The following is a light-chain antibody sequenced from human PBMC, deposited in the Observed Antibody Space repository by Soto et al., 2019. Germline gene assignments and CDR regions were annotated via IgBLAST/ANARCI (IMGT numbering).Light chain of an antibody. CDR3: QQRSDWLPIT. J-gene: IGKJ5*01. CDR2: GAS. Sequence: EIVLTQSPGTLSLSPGERATLSCRAIQSVSSANFAWYQQKPGQAPRLLIYGASRRATGIPDRFSGSGSGTDFTLTISSLEPEDFAVYYCQQRSDWLPITFGQGTRLE. CDR1: QSVSSAN. V-gene: IGKV3D-20*02.